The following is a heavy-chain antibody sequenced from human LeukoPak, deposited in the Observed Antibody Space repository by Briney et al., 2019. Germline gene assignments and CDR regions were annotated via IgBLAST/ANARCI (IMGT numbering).Heavy chain of an antibody. CDR1: GESFSGYY. J-gene: IGHJ4*02. Sequence: SENLSLTCAVYGESFSGYYWSWMRQPPGKGLEWIGRIYTSGSTNYNPSLKSRVTMSVDTSKNQFSLKLSSVTAADTAVYYCARGGADYDYVWGSYRYAYYFDYWGQGTLVTVSS. D-gene: IGHD3-16*02. CDR3: ARGGADYDYVWGSYRYAYYFDY. V-gene: IGHV4-59*10. CDR2: IYTSGST.